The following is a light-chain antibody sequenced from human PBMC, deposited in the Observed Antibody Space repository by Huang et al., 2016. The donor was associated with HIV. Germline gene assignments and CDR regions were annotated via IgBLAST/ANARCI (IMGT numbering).Light chain of an antibody. Sequence: EIVMTQSPATLSVSPGDRVTLSCRASQSIDSNVAWYQQKPGQSPRLLIFAASTRATGSPARFSGSGSGTEFTLTISSLQSEDFAIYYCQQHNNWPLTFGGGTRVVIK. CDR3: QQHNNWPLT. V-gene: IGKV3-15*01. CDR1: QSIDSN. J-gene: IGKJ4*01. CDR2: AAS.